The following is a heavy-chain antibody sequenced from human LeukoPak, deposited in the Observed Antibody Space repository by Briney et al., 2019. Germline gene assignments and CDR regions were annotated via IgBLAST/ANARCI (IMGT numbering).Heavy chain of an antibody. Sequence: PSETLSLTCTVSGGSISSYYWSWIRQPAGKGLEWIGRIYTSGSTNYNPSLKSRVTMSVDTSKNQFSLKLSSVTAADTAVYYCARERVWFGRRSNSDPWGQGTLVTVSS. CDR2: IYTSGST. V-gene: IGHV4-4*07. CDR1: GGSISSYY. D-gene: IGHD3-10*01. CDR3: ARERVWFGRRSNSDP. J-gene: IGHJ5*02.